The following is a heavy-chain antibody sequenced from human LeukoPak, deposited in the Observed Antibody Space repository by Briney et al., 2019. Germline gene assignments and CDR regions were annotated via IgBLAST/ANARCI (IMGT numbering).Heavy chain of an antibody. D-gene: IGHD1-7*01. Sequence: GGSLGLSCAAPGLTFSSNAMSWVPQAPGKGLGWVSPIIGVGVGPYYADSVRGRFTISRDNSKNTLYLQMNSLRAEDTAVYYCAKDARYNWNYYVFRGNYFDYWGQGTLVTVSS. V-gene: IGHV3-23*01. CDR3: AKDARYNWNYYVFRGNYFDY. CDR2: IIGVGVGP. CDR1: GLTFSSNA. J-gene: IGHJ4*02.